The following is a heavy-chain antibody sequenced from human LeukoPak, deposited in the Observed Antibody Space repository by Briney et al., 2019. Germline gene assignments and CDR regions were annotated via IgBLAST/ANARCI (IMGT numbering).Heavy chain of an antibody. CDR3: ARAKIRSTSINDAFDI. D-gene: IGHD2-2*01. V-gene: IGHV3-23*01. CDR2: ISGSGGST. J-gene: IGHJ3*02. CDR1: GFTFSSYA. Sequence: GGSLRLSCAASGFTFSSYAMSWVRQAPGKGLEWVSAISGSGGSTYYADSVKGRFTISRDNSKNTLYLQMNSLRAEDTAVYYCARAKIRSTSINDAFDIWGQGTMVTVSS.